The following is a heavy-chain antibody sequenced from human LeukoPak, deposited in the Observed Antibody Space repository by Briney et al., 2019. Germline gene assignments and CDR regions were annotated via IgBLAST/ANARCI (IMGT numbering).Heavy chain of an antibody. D-gene: IGHD6-25*01. Sequence: SETPSLTCAVYGGSFSGYYWSWIRQPPGKGLEWIGEINHSGSTNYNPSLKSRVTLSVDTSKNQFSLKLSSVTAADTAVYYCARLYSTGPFDYWGQGTLVTVSS. CDR1: GGSFSGYY. CDR3: ARLYSTGPFDY. V-gene: IGHV4-34*01. J-gene: IGHJ4*02. CDR2: INHSGST.